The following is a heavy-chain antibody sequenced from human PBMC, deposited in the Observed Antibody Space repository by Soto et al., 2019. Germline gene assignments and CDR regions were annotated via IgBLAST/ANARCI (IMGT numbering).Heavy chain of an antibody. CDR1: GNACGSRA. CDR3: TRRSSWYYAIGYYGMDV. CDR2: SRRKAYGGTT. D-gene: IGHD6-13*01. J-gene: IGHJ6*02. Sequence: GNACGSRATRYHYKAQEKGMEWVGFSRRKAYGGTTEYAAYVKGRFTISRDDSKSIAYLQMNSLKTEDTAVYYGTRRSSWYYAIGYYGMDVWGQGTTVTVSS. V-gene: IGHV3-49*02.